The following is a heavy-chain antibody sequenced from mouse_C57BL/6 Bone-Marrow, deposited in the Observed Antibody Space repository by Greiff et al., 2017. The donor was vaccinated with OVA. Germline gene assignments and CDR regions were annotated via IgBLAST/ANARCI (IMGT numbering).Heavy chain of an antibody. V-gene: IGHV1-26*01. D-gene: IGHD2-4*01. CDR1: GYTFTDYY. J-gene: IGHJ1*03. CDR3: ARGNYDLWYFDV. CDR2: INPNNGGT. Sequence: VHLQQSGPELVKPGASVKISCKASGYTFTDYYMNWVKQSHGKSLEWIGDINPNNGGTSYNQKFKGKATLTVDKSSSTAYMELRSLTSEDSAVYYCARGNYDLWYFDVWGTGTTVTVSS.